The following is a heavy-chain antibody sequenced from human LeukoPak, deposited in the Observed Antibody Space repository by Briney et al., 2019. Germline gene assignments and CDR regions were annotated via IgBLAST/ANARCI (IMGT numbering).Heavy chain of an antibody. CDR1: GFSLRTSGVG. CDR2: IYWDDVK. V-gene: IGHV2-5*02. D-gene: IGHD2-2*02. Sequence: ESGPTLVKPKETFTLTCTFSGFSLRTSGVGVGWIRQPPGKALEWLALIYWDDVKRYSPSLKSRLTITKDTSKNQVVLTMTNMDPVDTATYYCAHRDLYCSSASCYSADAFDLWGQGTMVTVSS. J-gene: IGHJ3*01. CDR3: AHRDLYCSSASCYSADAFDL.